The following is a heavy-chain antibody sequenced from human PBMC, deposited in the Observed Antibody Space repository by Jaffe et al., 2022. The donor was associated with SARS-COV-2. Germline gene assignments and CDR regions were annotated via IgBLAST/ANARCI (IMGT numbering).Heavy chain of an antibody. CDR3: ATKLSVGAAKGYVGYYGMDV. V-gene: IGHV1-69*01. J-gene: IGHJ6*02. Sequence: QVQLVQSGPEVKKPGSSVKLSCKAPGDTFSTYAVSWVRQAPGQGLEWMGGIIPLFRMANYAQALQGRVTIIADGSTSTVYMELSSLRSDDTATYYCATKLSVGAAKGYVGYYGMDVWGQGTTVTVSS. CDR1: GDTFSTYA. D-gene: IGHD2-15*01. CDR2: IIPLFRMA.